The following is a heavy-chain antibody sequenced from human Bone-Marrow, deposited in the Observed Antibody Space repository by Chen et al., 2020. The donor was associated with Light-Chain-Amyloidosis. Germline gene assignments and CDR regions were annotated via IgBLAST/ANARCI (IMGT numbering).Heavy chain of an antibody. D-gene: IGHD5-12*01. CDR1: GYTFPNYW. V-gene: IGHV5-51*01. CDR2: IYPDDSDA. Sequence: EVQLEQSGPEVKKPGESLKISCKGSGYTFPNYWIGWVRQMPGKGLEWMGVIYPDDSDARYSPSFEGQVTLSAYKTITTASLQWRSLKAADTAMYYCARRRDGYNFDYWGQGTLVTVPS. CDR3: ARRRDGYNFDY. J-gene: IGHJ4*02.